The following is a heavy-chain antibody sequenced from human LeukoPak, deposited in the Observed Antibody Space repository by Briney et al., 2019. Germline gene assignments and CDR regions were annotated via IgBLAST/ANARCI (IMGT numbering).Heavy chain of an antibody. Sequence: ASVKVSCKASGYTFTGYYMHWVRQAPGQGLEWMGWINPNSGGTNYAQKFQGRVTMTRDTPISTAYMELSRLRSDDTAVYYCARDSGYDKSFDYWGQGTLVTVSS. CDR2: INPNSGGT. CDR1: GYTFTGYY. CDR3: ARDSGYDKSFDY. D-gene: IGHD5-12*01. J-gene: IGHJ4*02. V-gene: IGHV1-2*02.